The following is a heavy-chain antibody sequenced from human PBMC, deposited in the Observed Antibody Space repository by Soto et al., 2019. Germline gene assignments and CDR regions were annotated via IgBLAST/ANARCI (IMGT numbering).Heavy chain of an antibody. CDR3: ATAWGPLRNYFDY. D-gene: IGHD1-26*01. Sequence: QVQLVESGGGVVQPGRSLRLSCAASGFTFSSYAMHWVRQAPGKGLEWVAVISYDGSNKYYADSVKGRFTISRDNSKNPLYLQMNSLRAEDTAVYYCATAWGPLRNYFDYWGQGTLVTVSS. CDR2: ISYDGSNK. V-gene: IGHV3-30-3*01. J-gene: IGHJ4*02. CDR1: GFTFSSYA.